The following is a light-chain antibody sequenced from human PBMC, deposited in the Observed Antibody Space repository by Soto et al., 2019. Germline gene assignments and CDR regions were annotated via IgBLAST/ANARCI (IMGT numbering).Light chain of an antibody. CDR1: QSISSW. Sequence: DIQMTQSPSTLSASVGDRVTITCRASQSISSWLAWYQQKPGKAPNLLIYKTSSLESGVPSRFSGSGSGTEFTLTVNSLQPDDFAAYYCQQYDSYPLTFGGWTKVEIK. J-gene: IGKJ4*01. CDR3: QQYDSYPLT. CDR2: KTS. V-gene: IGKV1-5*03.